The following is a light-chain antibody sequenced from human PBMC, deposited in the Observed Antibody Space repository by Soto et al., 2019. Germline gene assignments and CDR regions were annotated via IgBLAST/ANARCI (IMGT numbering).Light chain of an antibody. CDR2: SNS. Sequence: QSVLTQPPSASGTPGQRVTISCSGSSSNIGSNYVYWYQQLPGTAPKLLIYSNSNRPSGVPDRFSGSKSGTSASLAITGLQAEDEADYYCQSHDNTLSGSVFGGGTKLTVL. J-gene: IGLJ3*02. V-gene: IGLV1-47*02. CDR1: SSNIGSNY. CDR3: QSHDNTLSGSV.